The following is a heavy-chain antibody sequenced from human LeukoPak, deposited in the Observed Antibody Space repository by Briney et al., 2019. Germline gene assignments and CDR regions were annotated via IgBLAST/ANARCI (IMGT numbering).Heavy chain of an antibody. Sequence: SSETLSLTCTVSDGAISSYYWSWIRQPPGKGLEWIGYIYYSGKINYNPSLKSRVTISLDTSKNQFSLKLNSVTAADTAVYYCARESWFGGDSWFDLWGQGALVTVSS. D-gene: IGHD3-10*01. J-gene: IGHJ5*02. CDR2: IYYSGKI. CDR1: DGAISSYY. CDR3: ARESWFGGDSWFDL. V-gene: IGHV4-59*01.